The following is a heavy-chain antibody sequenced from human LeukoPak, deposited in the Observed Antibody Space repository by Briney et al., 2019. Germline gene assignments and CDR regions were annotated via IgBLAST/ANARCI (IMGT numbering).Heavy chain of an antibody. CDR3: AKDLEAWTSGYSLDR. D-gene: IGHD3-22*01. CDR2: IRNDGSDK. CDR1: GFKFRSYG. Sequence: SGGSLRLSCSPSGFKFRSYGMNWVRQAPGKGLEWVAFIRNDGSDKYYADSVKGRFTISRDDSKNSLHVQMNSLRPDDTAVYYCAKDLEAWTSGYSLDRWGKGTLVTVSS. J-gene: IGHJ5*02. V-gene: IGHV3-30*02.